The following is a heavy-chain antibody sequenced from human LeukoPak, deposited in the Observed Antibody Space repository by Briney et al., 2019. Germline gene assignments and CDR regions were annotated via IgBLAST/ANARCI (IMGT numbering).Heavy chain of an antibody. V-gene: IGHV3-23*01. CDR3: AKQGYSSSWYGDYYYGMDV. CDR2: ISPDGIYI. D-gene: IGHD6-13*01. J-gene: IGHJ6*02. Sequence: GGSLRLSCAASGFTFSNYAMSWVRQTPGTGLEWLSAISPDGIYIYYADSVKGRFTTSRDNSKNTLYLQMNSLRAEDTAVYYCAKQGYSSSWYGDYYYGMDVWGQGTTVTVSS. CDR1: GFTFSNYA.